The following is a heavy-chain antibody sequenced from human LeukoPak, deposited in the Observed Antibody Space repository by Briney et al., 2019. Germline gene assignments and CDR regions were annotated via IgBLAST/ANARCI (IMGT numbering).Heavy chain of an antibody. Sequence: PSETLSLTCTVSSGSISTSTYYWGWIRQPPGKGLECIGSLSYSGATFYNPSLKTRVTISLNTSKNQFSLRLSSVTAADTAVYYCARQRVGEIQRRDYWGQGILVTVSS. V-gene: IGHV4-39*01. D-gene: IGHD5-18*01. CDR1: SGSISTSTYY. J-gene: IGHJ4*02. CDR3: ARQRVGEIQRRDY. CDR2: LSYSGAT.